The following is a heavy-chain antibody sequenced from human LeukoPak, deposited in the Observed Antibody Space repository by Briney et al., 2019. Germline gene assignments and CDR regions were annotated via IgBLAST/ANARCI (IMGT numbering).Heavy chain of an antibody. CDR2: IASDGSST. V-gene: IGHV3-74*01. Sequence: GGSLRLSCAASGFTFSSYWMNWVRQAPGKGLVWVSRIASDGSSTTYADSVKGRFSISRDNAKNTLYLQMNSLRVEDTAVYYCAKVYYFDYWGQGTLVTDSS. CDR1: GFTFSSYW. CDR3: AKVYYFDY. J-gene: IGHJ4*02.